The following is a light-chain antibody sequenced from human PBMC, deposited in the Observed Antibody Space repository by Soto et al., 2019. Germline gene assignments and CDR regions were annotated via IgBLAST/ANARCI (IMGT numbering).Light chain of an antibody. J-gene: IGKJ4*01. CDR2: KVS. V-gene: IGKV2-30*02. CDR1: QSLVHSDGNTY. CDR3: LQGTHWPPT. Sequence: DVLMTQSPLSLPVTLGQPASISCRSSQSLVHSDGNTYLSWFQQRPGQSPRRLICKVSNRDSAVPDRFSGSGSCTDFTLKIIRVEAEDVGVYYCLQGTHWPPTFGGWTKVEIK.